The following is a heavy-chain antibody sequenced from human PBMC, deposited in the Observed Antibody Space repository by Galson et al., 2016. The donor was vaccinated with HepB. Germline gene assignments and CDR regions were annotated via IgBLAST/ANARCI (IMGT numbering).Heavy chain of an antibody. CDR2: IRGNNDST. J-gene: IGHJ6*02. D-gene: IGHD2-21*02. V-gene: IGHV1-18*01. Sequence: SRDTFTTYGISWVRQAPGLGLDWMGWIRGNNDSTNYLQRLPDRVTMTTDTSTSTAYMEPRSLRSDDTAVYYGARRSDCGGDCYAETHYFYGMEVWGQGTTVTVSS. CDR1: RDTFTTYG. CDR3: ARRSDCGGDCYAETHYFYGMEV.